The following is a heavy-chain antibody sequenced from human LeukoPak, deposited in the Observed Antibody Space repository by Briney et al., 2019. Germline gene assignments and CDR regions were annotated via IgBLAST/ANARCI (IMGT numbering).Heavy chain of an antibody. Sequence: PGGSLRLSCAASGFTFSSYGMHWVRQAPGKGLEWVAFIRYDGSNKYYADSVKGRFTISRDNSKNSLYLQMNSLRAEDTAVYYCARASPSGYDLSGGGSYYNTYYFDYWGQGTLVTVSS. CDR2: IRYDGSNK. CDR3: ARASPSGYDLSGGGSYYNTYYFDY. CDR1: GFTFSSYG. D-gene: IGHD1-26*01. V-gene: IGHV3-30*02. J-gene: IGHJ4*02.